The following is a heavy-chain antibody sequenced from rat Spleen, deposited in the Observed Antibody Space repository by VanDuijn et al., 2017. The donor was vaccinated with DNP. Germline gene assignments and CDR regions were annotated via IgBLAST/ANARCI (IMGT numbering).Heavy chain of an antibody. V-gene: IGHV5-31*01. Sequence: EVQLVESGGGLVQPGRSLKLSCVASGFTFNNYWMTWIRQVPGKGLEWVGSLSSSGGSTYYPDSVRGRFTISRDNAKNSLYLQMNSLRSEDTATYYCTGGDYFDYWGQGVMVTVSS. J-gene: IGHJ2*01. CDR1: GFTFNNYW. D-gene: IGHD4-3*01. CDR3: TGGDYFDY. CDR2: LSSSGGST.